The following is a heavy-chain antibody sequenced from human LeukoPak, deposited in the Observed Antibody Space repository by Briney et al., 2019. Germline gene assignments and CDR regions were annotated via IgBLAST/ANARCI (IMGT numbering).Heavy chain of an antibody. CDR2: ISSSSSYI. Sequence: GGSLRPSCAASGFTFSSYSMNWVRQAPGKGLEWVSSISSSSSYIYYADSVKGRFTISRDNAKNSLYLQMNSLRAEDTAVYYCARDPNSSSWSVNWFDPWGQGTLVTVSS. CDR3: ARDPNSSSWSVNWFDP. CDR1: GFTFSSYS. D-gene: IGHD6-13*01. J-gene: IGHJ5*02. V-gene: IGHV3-21*01.